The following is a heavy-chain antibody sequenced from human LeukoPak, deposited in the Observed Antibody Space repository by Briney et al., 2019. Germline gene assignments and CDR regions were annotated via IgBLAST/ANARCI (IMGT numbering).Heavy chain of an antibody. J-gene: IGHJ3*02. D-gene: IGHD6-13*01. Sequence: GGSLRLSCEASGFTFTTYWIHWVRQGPGKGLVWVSRIKYDGSTSNYADSVKGRFTISRDNAKNTVYLQMGSLRAEDMAVYFCARASITASGPHDVYDMWGRGTMVTVSS. CDR2: IKYDGSTS. CDR1: GFTFTTYW. CDR3: ARASITASGPHDVYDM. V-gene: IGHV3-74*01.